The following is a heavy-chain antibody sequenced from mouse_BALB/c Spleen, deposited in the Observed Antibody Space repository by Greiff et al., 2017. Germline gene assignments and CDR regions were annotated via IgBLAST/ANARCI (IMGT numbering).Heavy chain of an antibody. Sequence: DVMLVESGGGLVQPGGSRKLSCAASGFTFSSFGMHWVRQAPEKGLEWVAYISSGSSTIYYADTVKGRFTISRDNPKNTLFLQMTSLRSEDTAMYYCARSGEAWFAYWGQGTLVTVSA. V-gene: IGHV5-17*02. CDR1: GFTFSSFG. CDR2: ISSGSSTI. D-gene: IGHD3-2*02. CDR3: ARSGEAWFAY. J-gene: IGHJ3*01.